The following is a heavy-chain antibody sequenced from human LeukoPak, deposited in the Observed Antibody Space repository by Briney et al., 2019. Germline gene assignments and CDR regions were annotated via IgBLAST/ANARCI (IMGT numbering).Heavy chain of an antibody. Sequence: SETLSLTCTVSGGSISGYDWYWIRQPPGKGLEWIGYIYYSGSTNYNPSLKSRVTISVDTSKNQFSLKLSSVTAADTAVYYCARGADSSGYYSIFYFDYWGQGTLVTVSS. J-gene: IGHJ4*02. D-gene: IGHD3-22*01. CDR1: GGSISGYD. V-gene: IGHV4-59*01. CDR2: IYYSGST. CDR3: ARGADSSGYYSIFYFDY.